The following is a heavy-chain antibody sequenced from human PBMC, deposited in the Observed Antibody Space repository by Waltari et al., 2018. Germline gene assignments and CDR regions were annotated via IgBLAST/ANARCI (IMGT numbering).Heavy chain of an antibody. Sequence: QVQLVESGGGVVQPGGYLRLSCAASGFTFRNYDMHWVRQAPGKGLEWVAFIRYDGSVKYYADSVKGRITISRDNSKNTLYLQMNSLRAEDTGIYYSARRFTSGYALDYWGQGTLVTVSS. CDR1: GFTFRNYD. CDR3: ARRFTSGYALDY. D-gene: IGHD3-9*01. CDR2: IRYDGSVK. J-gene: IGHJ4*02. V-gene: IGHV3-30*02.